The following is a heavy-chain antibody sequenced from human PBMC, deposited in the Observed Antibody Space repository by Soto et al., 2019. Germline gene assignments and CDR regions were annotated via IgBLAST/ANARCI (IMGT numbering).Heavy chain of an antibody. J-gene: IGHJ3*02. V-gene: IGHV3-23*01. Sequence: PGGSLRLSCAASGFTFSSYAMSWVRQAPGKGLEWVSGVSGSGGSTYCVDSVKGRFTISRDNSENTLYLQMNSLRAEDTAVYYCAKDFGYNYGYDAFDIWGQGTMVTV. CDR3: AKDFGYNYGYDAFDI. CDR2: VSGSGGST. D-gene: IGHD5-18*01. CDR1: GFTFSSYA.